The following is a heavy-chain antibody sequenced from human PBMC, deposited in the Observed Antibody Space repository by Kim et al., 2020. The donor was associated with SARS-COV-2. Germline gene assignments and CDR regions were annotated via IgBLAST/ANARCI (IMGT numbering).Heavy chain of an antibody. V-gene: IGHV5-51*01. CDR2: IYPGDSDT. Sequence: GESLKISCKGSGYSFTSYWIGWVRQMPGKGLEWMGIIYPGDSDTRYSPSFQGQVTISADKSISTAYLQWSSLKASDTAMYYCARVPLSLEYSSSLYYYYYGMDVWGQGTTVTVSS. J-gene: IGHJ6*02. CDR1: GYSFTSYW. CDR3: ARVPLSLEYSSSLYYYYYGMDV. D-gene: IGHD6-6*01.